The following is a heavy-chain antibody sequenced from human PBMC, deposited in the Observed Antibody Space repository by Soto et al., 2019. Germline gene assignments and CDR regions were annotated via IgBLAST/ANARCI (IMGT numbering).Heavy chain of an antibody. D-gene: IGHD3-10*02. J-gene: IGHJ6*02. CDR3: TILFPGTGMDV. V-gene: IGHV3-15*07. CDR1: GFTFSNAW. CDR2: IKSKTDGGTT. Sequence: EVQLVESGGGLVKPGGSLRLSCAASGFTFSNAWMNWVRQAPGKGLEWVGRIKSKTDGGTTDYAAPVKGRFTISRDDSKNTLYLKMNSLKTEDTAVYYCTILFPGTGMDVWGQGTTVTVSS.